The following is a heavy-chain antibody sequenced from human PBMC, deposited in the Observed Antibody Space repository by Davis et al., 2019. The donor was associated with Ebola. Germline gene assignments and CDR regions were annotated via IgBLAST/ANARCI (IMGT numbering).Heavy chain of an antibody. CDR2: ISHRGVT. J-gene: IGHJ4*02. CDR1: GGSTSSGNSY. Sequence: PSETLSLTCTVSGGSTSSGNSYWSWVRHHPHLGQGLEWIGYISHRGVTYYNPSLRSRVTISLDTSKNEFSLRLTSVTAADSAVYYCARQRDFIFDYWGQGALVTVSS. V-gene: IGHV4-31*03. D-gene: IGHD5-24*01. CDR3: ARQRDFIFDY.